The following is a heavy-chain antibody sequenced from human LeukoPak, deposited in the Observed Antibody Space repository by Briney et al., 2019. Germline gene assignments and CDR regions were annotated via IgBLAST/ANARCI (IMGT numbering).Heavy chain of an antibody. D-gene: IGHD3-10*01. J-gene: IGHJ4*02. V-gene: IGHV3-74*01. Sequence: PGGSLRLSCAAPGFTFSSYWMHWVRQAPGKGLVWVSRINSDGGSTSYADSVKGRFTISRDNAKNTLYLQMNSLRAEDTAMYYCTRERPYNYGSGALLYYFDSWGQGTLVTVSS. CDR2: INSDGGST. CDR3: TRERPYNYGSGALLYYFDS. CDR1: GFTFSSYW.